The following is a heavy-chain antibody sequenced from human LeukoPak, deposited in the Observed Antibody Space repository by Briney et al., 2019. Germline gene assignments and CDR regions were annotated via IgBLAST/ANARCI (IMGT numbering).Heavy chain of an antibody. V-gene: IGHV4-34*01. CDR3: ARGHDFDY. Sequence: PSETLSLTCTVSGGSIISYYWSWIRQPPGKGLEWIGEINHSGSTNYNPSLKSRVTISVDTSKNQFSLKLSSVTAADTAVYYCARGHDFDYWGQGTLVTVSS. CDR2: INHSGST. J-gene: IGHJ4*02. CDR1: GGSIISYY.